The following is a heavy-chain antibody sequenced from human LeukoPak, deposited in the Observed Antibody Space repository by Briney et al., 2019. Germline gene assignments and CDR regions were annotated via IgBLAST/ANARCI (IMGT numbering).Heavy chain of an antibody. V-gene: IGHV4-34*01. D-gene: IGHD3-9*01. J-gene: IGHJ6*02. Sequence: PSETLSLTCAVYGGSFSGYYWSWIRQPPGKGLEWIGEINHSGSTNYNPSLKSRVTISVDTSKNQFSLKLSSVTAADTAVYYCARHGVRYFDWLLFPLPYGMDVWGQGTTVTVSS. CDR3: ARHGVRYFDWLLFPLPYGMDV. CDR2: INHSGST. CDR1: GGSFSGYY.